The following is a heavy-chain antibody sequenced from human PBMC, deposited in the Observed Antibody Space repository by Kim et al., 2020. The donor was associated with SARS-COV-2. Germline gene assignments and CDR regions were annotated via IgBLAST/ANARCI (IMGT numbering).Heavy chain of an antibody. Sequence: SVKVSCKASGGTFSSYAISWVRQAPGQGLEWMGRIIPILGIANYAQKFQGRVTITADKSTSTAYMELSSLRSEDTAVYYCASPRLRFGVFHNDAFDIWGQGTMVTVSS. CDR1: GGTFSSYA. D-gene: IGHD5-12*01. CDR3: ASPRLRFGVFHNDAFDI. J-gene: IGHJ3*02. V-gene: IGHV1-69*04. CDR2: IIPILGIA.